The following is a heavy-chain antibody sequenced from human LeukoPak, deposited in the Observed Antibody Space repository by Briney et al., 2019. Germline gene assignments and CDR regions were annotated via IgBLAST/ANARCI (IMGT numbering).Heavy chain of an antibody. CDR3: ARDLLAYGSSGYYSSPAFDI. Sequence: SETLSLTCTVSGGSISSYYWSWIRQPAGKGLEWIGRIYTSGSTNYNPSLKSRVTMSVDTSKNQFSLKLSSVTAADTAVYYCARDLLAYGSSGYYSSPAFDIWGQGTMVTVSS. CDR1: GGSISSYY. CDR2: IYTSGST. V-gene: IGHV4-4*07. J-gene: IGHJ3*02. D-gene: IGHD3-22*01.